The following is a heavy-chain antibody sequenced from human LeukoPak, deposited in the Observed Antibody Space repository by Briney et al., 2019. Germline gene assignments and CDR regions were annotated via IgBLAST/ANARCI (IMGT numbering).Heavy chain of an antibody. J-gene: IGHJ5*02. Sequence: ASVKVSCKASGYTFTSYAMNWVRQAPGQGLEWMGWINTNTGNPTYAQGFTGRFVFSLDTSVSTAYLQICSLKAEDTAVYYCARVSDDYSNYRLDPWGQGTLVTVSS. V-gene: IGHV7-4-1*01. D-gene: IGHD4-11*01. CDR3: ARVSDDYSNYRLDP. CDR1: GYTFTSYA. CDR2: INTNTGNP.